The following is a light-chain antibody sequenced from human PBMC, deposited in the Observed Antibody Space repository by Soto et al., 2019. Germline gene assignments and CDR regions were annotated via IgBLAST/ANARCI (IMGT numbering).Light chain of an antibody. J-gene: IGLJ3*02. CDR2: SNN. Sequence: QSVLTQPPSASGTPGQRVTISCSGSSSNIGSNYIYWYQQLPGTAPKLLIYSNNQRPSGVPDRFSASKSGTSASLAISGLQSEDEADYYCAAWDDSLNGGVFGGGTKLTVL. V-gene: IGLV1-44*01. CDR3: AAWDDSLNGGV. CDR1: SSNIGSNY.